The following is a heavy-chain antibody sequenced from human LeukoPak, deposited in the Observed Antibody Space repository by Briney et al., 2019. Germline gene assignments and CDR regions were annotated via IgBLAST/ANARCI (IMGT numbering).Heavy chain of an antibody. J-gene: IGHJ4*02. CDR3: SRDPFGGGGYDYVWGSYRKRRFDY. V-gene: IGHV3-21*01. D-gene: IGHD3-16*02. Sequence: GGSLRLSCAASGFTFSSYSMNWVRQASGKGLEWVSSISSSSSYIYYADSVKGRFTISRDNAKNSLYLQMNSLRAEDTAVYYWSRDPFGGGGYDYVWGSYRKRRFDYWGQGTLVTVSS. CDR2: ISSSSSYI. CDR1: GFTFSSYS.